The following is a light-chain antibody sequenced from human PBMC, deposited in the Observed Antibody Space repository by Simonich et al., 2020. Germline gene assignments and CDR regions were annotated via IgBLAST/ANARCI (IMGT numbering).Light chain of an antibody. Sequence: DIVMTQSPLSLPVTPGEPASISCRSSQSLLHSNGYNYLDWYLQKPGQSPQLLIYLGSNRASGVPDRFSGSVSGTDFTLKISRVEAEDVGVYYCIQSIQLPMYTFGQGTKLEIK. CDR2: LGS. CDR1: QSLLHSNGYNY. J-gene: IGKJ2*01. V-gene: IGKV2-28*01. CDR3: IQSIQLPMYT.